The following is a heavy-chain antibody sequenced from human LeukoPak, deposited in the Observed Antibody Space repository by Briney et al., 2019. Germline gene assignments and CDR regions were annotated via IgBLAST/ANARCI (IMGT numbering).Heavy chain of an antibody. D-gene: IGHD2-2*01. CDR2: IIPNRGGT. Sequence: SVKVSCKGSGYTFTGYYMHWVRQAPGQGLEWMGWIIPNRGGTNYAQKLQGRVTMTRDTSISTDYMELSRLRSDDTAVYYCATSLYCSSTNCYALYFQHWGQGSLVTVS. CDR1: GYTFTGYY. CDR3: ATSLYCSSTNCYALYFQH. V-gene: IGHV1-2*02. J-gene: IGHJ1*01.